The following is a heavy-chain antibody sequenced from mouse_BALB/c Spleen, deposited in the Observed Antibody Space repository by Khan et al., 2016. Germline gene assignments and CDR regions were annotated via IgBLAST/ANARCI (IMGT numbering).Heavy chain of an antibody. CDR3: ARSPAYYGYAMDY. V-gene: IGHV2-2*02. CDR2: IWSGGIT. D-gene: IGHD1-1*01. Sequence: QVQLKESGPGLVQPSQSLSITCTVSGFSLTTYGVHWVRQSPGKGLEWLGVIWSGGITDYNAAFISRLSISKDNSKSQVFFKMKSLQVNDTVIYXSARSPAYYGYAMDYWGQGTSVTVSS. CDR1: GFSLTTYG. J-gene: IGHJ4*01.